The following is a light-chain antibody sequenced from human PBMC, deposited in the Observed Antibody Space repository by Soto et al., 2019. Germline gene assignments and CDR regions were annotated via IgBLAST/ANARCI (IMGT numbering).Light chain of an antibody. CDR2: GAS. J-gene: IGKJ3*01. Sequence: EIVLTQSPGTLSLSPGERATLSCRASQSVISSHLGWYQQKPGQAPRLLIYGASTRATGIPARFSGSGSGTEFTLTISSLQSEDFAVYFCQQYNNWPPVTFGPGTKVDIK. V-gene: IGKV3-15*01. CDR1: QSVISSH. CDR3: QQYNNWPPVT.